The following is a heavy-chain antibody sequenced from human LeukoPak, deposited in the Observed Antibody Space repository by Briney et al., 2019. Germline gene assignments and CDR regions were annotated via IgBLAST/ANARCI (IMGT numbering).Heavy chain of an antibody. D-gene: IGHD3-3*01. CDR2: INWNGGST. Sequence: PGGSLRLSCAASGFTFSSYSMSWVRQAPGKGLEWVSGINWNGGSTGYADSVKGRFTISRDNAKNSLYLQMNSLRAEDTALYYCARSYYDFWSGLDYWGQGTLVTVSS. V-gene: IGHV3-20*04. J-gene: IGHJ4*02. CDR3: ARSYYDFWSGLDY. CDR1: GFTFSSYS.